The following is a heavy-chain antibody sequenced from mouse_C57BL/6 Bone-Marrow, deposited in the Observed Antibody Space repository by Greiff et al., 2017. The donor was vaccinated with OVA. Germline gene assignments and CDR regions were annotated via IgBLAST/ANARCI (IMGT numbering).Heavy chain of an antibody. Sequence: EVKLVESGPGLAKPSQTLSLTCSVPGYSITSDYWNWIRKFPGNKLEYMGYISYSGSTYYNPSLKSRISIPRDTSKNQYYLQLKSVTTEDTATYYCARYSHYYGSSYWYFDVWGTGTTVTVSS. D-gene: IGHD1-1*01. CDR1: GYSITSDY. CDR3: ARYSHYYGSSYWYFDV. CDR2: ISYSGST. J-gene: IGHJ1*03. V-gene: IGHV3-8*01.